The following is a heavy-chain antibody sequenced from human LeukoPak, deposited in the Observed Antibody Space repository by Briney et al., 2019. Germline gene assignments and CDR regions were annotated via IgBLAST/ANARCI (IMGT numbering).Heavy chain of an antibody. CDR3: AKRIATAGKHYFDN. J-gene: IGHJ4*02. V-gene: IGHV3-48*01. D-gene: IGHD6-13*01. CDR2: MSSSSSTI. CDR1: GFTFSSYS. Sequence: GGSLRLSCAASGFTFSSYSMNWVRQAPGKGLEWVSYMSSSSSTIHYADSVKGRFTISRDNAKNSLYLQMNGLRAEDTAVYYCAKRIATAGKHYFDNWGQGTLVTVSS.